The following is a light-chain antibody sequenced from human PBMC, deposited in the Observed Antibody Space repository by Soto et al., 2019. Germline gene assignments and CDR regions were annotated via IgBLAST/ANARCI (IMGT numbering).Light chain of an antibody. CDR1: QYIDTY. CDR2: AAS. CDR3: QQTHSVPQT. Sequence: DIQMAQSPSSLSASVGDRVTITCRASQYIDTYLHWYQQKPGKAPKLLIYAASSLQSGVPSRFSGSGSGTDFTLTISRLQPEYFASYFCQQTHSVPQTFGGGTKVEIK. J-gene: IGKJ4*01. V-gene: IGKV1-39*01.